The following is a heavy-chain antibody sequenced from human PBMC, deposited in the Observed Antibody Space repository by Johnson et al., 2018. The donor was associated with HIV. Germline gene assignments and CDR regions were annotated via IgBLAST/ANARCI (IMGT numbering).Heavy chain of an antibody. D-gene: IGHD3-22*01. V-gene: IGHV3-30*02. CDR3: TTARVSYDSSVYNAFYI. CDR1: GFTFSSYG. CDR2: IRYDGSNK. J-gene: IGHJ3*02. Sequence: QEQLVESGGGVVQPGGSLRLSCAASGFTFSSYGMHWVRQAPGKGLEWVAFIRYDGSNKYYADSVKGRFTISRDNAKNSLYLQMNSLRAEDTAGYYCTTARVSYDSSVYNAFYIWGQGTMVTVSS.